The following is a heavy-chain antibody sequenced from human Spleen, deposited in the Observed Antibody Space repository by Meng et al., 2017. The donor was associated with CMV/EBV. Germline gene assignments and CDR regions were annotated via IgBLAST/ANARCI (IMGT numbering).Heavy chain of an antibody. CDR2: INSDGSST. CDR1: GFTFSSYG. D-gene: IGHD2-21*01. V-gene: IGHV3-74*01. J-gene: IGHJ4*02. Sequence: ASGFTFSSYGMHWVRQAPGKGLVWVSRINSDGSSTSYADSVKGRFTISRDNAKNTLYLQMNSLRAEDTAVYYCAREGAYCGGDCLDYWGQGTLVTVSS. CDR3: AREGAYCGGDCLDY.